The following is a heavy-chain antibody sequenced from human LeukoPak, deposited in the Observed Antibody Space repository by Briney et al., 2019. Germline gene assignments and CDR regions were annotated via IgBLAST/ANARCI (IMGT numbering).Heavy chain of an antibody. J-gene: IGHJ3*02. CDR2: ITNSGGGT. CDR3: ARALNDAFDI. CDR1: GVTFSDYY. V-gene: IGHV3-11*04. Sequence: GGSLRLSCAASGVTFSDYYMGWVRRAPGKGLEWVSYITNSGGGTYYPDSVKGRFTISRDNAKKSLYLQVSSLRAEDTAVYYCARALNDAFDIWGQGTMVTVSS.